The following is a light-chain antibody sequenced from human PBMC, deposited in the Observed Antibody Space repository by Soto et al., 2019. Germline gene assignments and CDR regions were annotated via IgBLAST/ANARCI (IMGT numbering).Light chain of an antibody. CDR1: QSVSSN. J-gene: IGKJ2*01. CDR2: GAS. Sequence: EIVMTQSPATLSVSPGERATLSCRASQSVSSNLAWYQQKPGQAPRLLIYGASTRATGIPARFSGSGSGTECTLTISSLQAEDVAVEDCQQDNNWTPYTFGQGTKLEIK. CDR3: QQDNNWTPYT. V-gene: IGKV3-15*01.